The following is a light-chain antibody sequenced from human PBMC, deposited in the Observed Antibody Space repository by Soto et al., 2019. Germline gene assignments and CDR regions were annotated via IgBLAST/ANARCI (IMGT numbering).Light chain of an antibody. CDR3: QQYGRSPGLFT. V-gene: IGKV3-20*01. Sequence: EIVLTQSPGTLSLSPGERATLSCRASQSVSNTYLAWYQQKPGQAPRLLIYDASSRATGIPDRFSGSGSGTDFTLTISRLEPEAFAVYYCQQYGRSPGLFTFGPGTKVDIK. CDR2: DAS. J-gene: IGKJ3*01. CDR1: QSVSNTY.